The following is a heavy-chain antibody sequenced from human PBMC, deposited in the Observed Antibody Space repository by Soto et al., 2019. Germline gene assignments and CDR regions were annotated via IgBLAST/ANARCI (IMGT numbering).Heavy chain of an antibody. CDR2: IYYSGTT. D-gene: IGHD6-13*01. CDR3: ARDTRWQHLDR. V-gene: IGHV4-31*03. Sequence: QVQLQESGPGPVKPSQTLSLTCTVSGGSISSGGYYWTWIRQHPGKGLEWIGYIYYSGTTYYNPSLKSRVTISVDTSKNQFSLKLSSVTAADTAVYYCARDTRWQHLDRWGQGTLVTVSS. CDR1: GGSISSGGYY. J-gene: IGHJ5*02.